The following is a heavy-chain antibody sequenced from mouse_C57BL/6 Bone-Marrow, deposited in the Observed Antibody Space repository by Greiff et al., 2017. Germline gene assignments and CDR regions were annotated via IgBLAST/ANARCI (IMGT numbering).Heavy chain of an antibody. V-gene: IGHV5-17*01. Sequence: EVQLVESGGGLVKPGGSLKLSCAASGFTFSDYGMHWVRQAPEKGLEWVAYISSGSSTIYYADTVKGRFTISRDNAKNTLFLQMTSLRAEDTAMYYCATRRYYYDMDYWGQGTSVTVSS. CDR2: ISSGSSTI. J-gene: IGHJ4*01. CDR3: ATRRYYYDMDY. CDR1: GFTFSDYG.